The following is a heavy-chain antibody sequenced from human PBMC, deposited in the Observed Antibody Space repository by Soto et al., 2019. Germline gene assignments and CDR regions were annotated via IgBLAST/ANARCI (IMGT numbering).Heavy chain of an antibody. J-gene: IGHJ4*02. V-gene: IGHV1-8*01. D-gene: IGHD1-26*01. Sequence: ASVKVSCKASGYSFTSLDINWVLQTAGQGLEWMGWMQPSTGRTGYAQKFQGRVTMTRDTSINTAYMELTTLTSDDTAVYYCARVWARIVGATDFDYWGQGTLVTVSS. CDR2: MQPSTGRT. CDR1: GYSFTSLD. CDR3: ARVWARIVGATDFDY.